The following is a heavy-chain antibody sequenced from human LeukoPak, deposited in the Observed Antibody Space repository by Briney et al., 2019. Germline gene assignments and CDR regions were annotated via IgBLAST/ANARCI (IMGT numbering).Heavy chain of an antibody. V-gene: IGHV4-38-2*02. CDR1: GYCISSGYY. D-gene: IGHD2-15*01. J-gene: IGHJ4*02. CDR2: IYHSGST. Sequence: SETLSLTCTVSGYCISSGYYWGWIRQPPGKGLEWIGSIYHSGSTYYNPSLKSRVTISVDTSKNQFSLKLSSVTAADTAVYYCARDNQGYCSGGSCYSFDYWGQGTLVTVSS. CDR3: ARDNQGYCSGGSCYSFDY.